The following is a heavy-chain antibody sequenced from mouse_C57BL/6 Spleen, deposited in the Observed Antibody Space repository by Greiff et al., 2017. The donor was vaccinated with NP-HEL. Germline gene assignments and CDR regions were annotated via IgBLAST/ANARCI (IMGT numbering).Heavy chain of an antibody. J-gene: IGHJ3*01. CDR2: ISDGGSYT. CDR3: ARDPSITTVVATAY. D-gene: IGHD1-1*01. CDR1: GFTFSSYA. Sequence: EVKLQESGGGLVKPGGSLKLSCAASGFTFSSYAMSWVRQTPEKRLEWVATISDGGSYTYYPDNVKGRFTISRDNAKNNLYLQMSHLKSEDTAMYYCARDPSITTVVATAYWGQGTLVTVSA. V-gene: IGHV5-4*01.